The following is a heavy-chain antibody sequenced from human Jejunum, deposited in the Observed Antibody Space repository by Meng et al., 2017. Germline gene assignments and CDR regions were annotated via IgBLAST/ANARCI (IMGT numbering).Heavy chain of an antibody. V-gene: IGHV4-4*02. J-gene: IGHJ2*01. CDR3: ARADYVRYFDL. Sequence: GEHKGSVPGPLKPSGTCPPTGLFLVAPVTNVNGWGWAPQPPGKGLEWIGEIFHTGIINYNPSLKSRVTISIDNSKNRFSLSLNSVTAADTAIYYCARADYVRYFDLWAVAPWSPSPQ. D-gene: IGHD3-10*02. CDR2: IFHTGII. CDR1: VAPVTNVNG.